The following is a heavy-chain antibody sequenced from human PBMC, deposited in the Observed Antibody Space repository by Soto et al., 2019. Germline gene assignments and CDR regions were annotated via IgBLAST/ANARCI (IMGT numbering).Heavy chain of an antibody. V-gene: IGHV1-3*01. CDR1: GYTFTSYA. CDR3: ARGLSSSWYEWRFDP. CDR2: INAGNGNT. J-gene: IGHJ5*02. D-gene: IGHD6-13*01. Sequence: GASVKVSCKASGYTFTSYAMHWVRQAPGQRLEWMGWINAGNGNTKYSQKFQGRVTITRDTSASTAYMELSSLRSEDTAVYYCARGLSSSWYEWRFDPWGQGTLVTVSS.